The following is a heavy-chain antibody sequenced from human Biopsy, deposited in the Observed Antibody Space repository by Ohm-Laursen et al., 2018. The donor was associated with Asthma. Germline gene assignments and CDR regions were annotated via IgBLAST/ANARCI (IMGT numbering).Heavy chain of an antibody. J-gene: IGHJ4*02. CDR3: VRHQYSSSWSTFDY. D-gene: IGHD3-22*01. Sequence: GTLSLTCTVSGGSITSSSYYWGWIRQPPGKGMEWIGSMYHSGSPYYHPSLKSRATISVDTSKNQLSLKMSSVTAADTAVYFCVRHQYSSSWSTFDYWGPGALVTVSS. CDR2: MYHSGSP. CDR1: GGSITSSSYY. V-gene: IGHV4-39*01.